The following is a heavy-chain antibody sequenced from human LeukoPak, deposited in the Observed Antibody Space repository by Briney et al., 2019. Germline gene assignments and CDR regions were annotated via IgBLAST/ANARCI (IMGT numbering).Heavy chain of an antibody. V-gene: IGHV3-23*01. CDR2: ISGSGGST. J-gene: IGHJ4*02. CDR3: ATDSSGYHITDY. CDR1: GFTFSSYG. D-gene: IGHD3-22*01. Sequence: PGGPLRLSCAASGFTFSSYGMSWVRQAPGKGLEWVSAISGSGGSTYYADSVKGRFTISRDNSKNTLYLQMNSLRAEGTAVYYCATDSSGYHITDYWGQGTLVTVSS.